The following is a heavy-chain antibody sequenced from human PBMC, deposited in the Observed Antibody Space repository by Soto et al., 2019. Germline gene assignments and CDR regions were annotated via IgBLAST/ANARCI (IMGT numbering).Heavy chain of an antibody. CDR2: IIPIFGTA. CDR3: ARDDYDFWSGYMWFDP. D-gene: IGHD3-3*01. Sequence: SVKVSCKASGGTFSSYAISWVLQAPGQGLEWMGGIIPIFGTANYAQKFQGRVTITADESTSTAYMELSSLRSEDTAVYYCARDDYDFWSGYMWFDPWGQGTLVTVSS. J-gene: IGHJ5*02. V-gene: IGHV1-69*13. CDR1: GGTFSSYA.